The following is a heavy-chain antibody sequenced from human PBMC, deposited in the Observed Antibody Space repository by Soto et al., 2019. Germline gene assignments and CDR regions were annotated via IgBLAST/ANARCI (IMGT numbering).Heavy chain of an antibody. CDR2: INYSGST. V-gene: IGHV4-34*01. Sequence: SSETLSLTCAVSGGSFSGYYWGWVRRPPGKGLEWVGEINYSGSTNYNPSLKRRVTISVDTSKNQVSLKVTSVTAADTAMYYCARRNYFYALDVWGQGTTVTVSS. CDR3: ARRNYFYALDV. J-gene: IGHJ6*02. CDR1: GGSFSGYY.